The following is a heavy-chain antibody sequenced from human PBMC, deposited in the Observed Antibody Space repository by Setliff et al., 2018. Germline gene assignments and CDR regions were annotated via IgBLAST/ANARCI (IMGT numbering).Heavy chain of an antibody. CDR3: ARDSSGWSGFSRLVGVYYYYMDV. CDR1: GYTFANYW. V-gene: IGHV5-51*01. D-gene: IGHD6-19*01. J-gene: IGHJ6*03. Sequence: GESLKISCKGSGYTFANYWIGWVRQMPGKGLEWMGIIYPGDSDTRYSPSFRGQVTISADKSISSLKAEDTAVYYCARDSSGWSGFSRLVGVYYYYMDVWGKGTTVTVSS. CDR2: IYPGDSDT.